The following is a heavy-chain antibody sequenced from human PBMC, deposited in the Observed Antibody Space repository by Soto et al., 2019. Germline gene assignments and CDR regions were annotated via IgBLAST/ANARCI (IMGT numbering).Heavy chain of an antibody. CDR2: IYNSGST. Sequence: PSETLSLTCTVSGGSVSSGGYFWSWIRQPPGEGLEWIGHIYNSGSTYSNPSLRGRVTISVDTSKSQFSLKVSSVTAADTAVYYCSRGPGADKIDCCGQGTLVTVSS. V-gene: IGHV4-30-4*01. CDR1: GGSVSSGGYF. J-gene: IGHJ4*02. CDR3: SRGPGADKIDC.